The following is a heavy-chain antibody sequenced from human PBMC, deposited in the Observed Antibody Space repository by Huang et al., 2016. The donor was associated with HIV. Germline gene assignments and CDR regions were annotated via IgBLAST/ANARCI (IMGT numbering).Heavy chain of an antibody. J-gene: IGHJ4*02. CDR2: INTNTGNP. D-gene: IGHD3-22*01. Sequence: QVQLVQSGSELRKPGASVKVSCQASGYTFTRYAMNWVRQAPGQGLEWMGWINTNTGNPTYAQVFAGRFVLSLDTSVSTAYLQISSLEAEDTAVYYCARDYYDSRGYDIHAVVDYWGQGTLVTVSS. CDR3: ARDYYDSRGYDIHAVVDY. CDR1: GYTFTRYA. V-gene: IGHV7-4-1*02.